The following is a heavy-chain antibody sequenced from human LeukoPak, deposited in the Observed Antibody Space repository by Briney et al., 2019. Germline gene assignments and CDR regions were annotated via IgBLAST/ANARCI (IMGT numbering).Heavy chain of an antibody. J-gene: IGHJ6*02. V-gene: IGHV1-69*13. CDR1: GGTFSSYA. CDR2: IIPIFGAA. CDR3: AREDCSGGSCESRYYGMDV. Sequence: SVKLSCKASGGTFSSYAISWVRQAPGQGLEWMGGIIPIFGAANYAQKFQGRVTITADESTSTAYMELSSLRSEDTAVYYCAREDCSGGSCESRYYGMDVWGQGTTVTVSS. D-gene: IGHD2-15*01.